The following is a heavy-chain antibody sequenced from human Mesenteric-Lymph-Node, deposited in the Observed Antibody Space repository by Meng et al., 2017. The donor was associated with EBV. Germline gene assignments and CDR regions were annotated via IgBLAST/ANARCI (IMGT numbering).Heavy chain of an antibody. D-gene: IGHD2-2*01. J-gene: IGHJ4*02. Sequence: QGRPKEAGPGLVKPSQTLSLTCTLSGGYISSGGYYWSWIRQPPGKGLEWIGYIYYSGDTYYNPSLKSRVSMSMDTSKNQFSLKLSSVTAADTAVYYCAREIYCTSASCPFDYWGQGTLVTVSS. CDR1: GGYISSGGYY. V-gene: IGHV4-30-4*01. CDR2: IYYSGDT. CDR3: AREIYCTSASCPFDY.